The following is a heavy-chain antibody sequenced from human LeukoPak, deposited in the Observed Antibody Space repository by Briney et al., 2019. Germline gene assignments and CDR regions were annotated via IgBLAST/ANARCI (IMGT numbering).Heavy chain of an antibody. J-gene: IGHJ4*02. Sequence: NSGGSLRLSCAVSGFTFSSYGMSWVRQAPGKGLEWIGYIYYSGSTNYNPSLKSRVTISVDTSKNQFSLKLSSVTAADTAVYYCARARRGEYYNILTGYYYYFDYWGQGTLVTVSS. CDR1: GFTFSSYG. D-gene: IGHD3-9*01. V-gene: IGHV4-59*01. CDR3: ARARRGEYYNILTGYYYYFDY. CDR2: IYYSGST.